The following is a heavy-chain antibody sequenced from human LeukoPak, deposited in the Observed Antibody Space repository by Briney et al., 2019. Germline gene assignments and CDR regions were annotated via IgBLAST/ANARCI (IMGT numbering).Heavy chain of an antibody. D-gene: IGHD3-22*01. CDR1: GFTFSSYA. J-gene: IGHJ1*01. V-gene: IGHV3-23*01. CDR3: AKGTYYYDSSGSYQH. Sequence: PGGSLRLSCAASGFTFSSYAMSWVRQAPGKGLEWVSAISGSGGSTYHADSVKGRFTISRDNSKNTLYLQMNSLRAEDTAVYYCAKGTYYYDSSGSYQHWGQGTLVTVSS. CDR2: ISGSGGST.